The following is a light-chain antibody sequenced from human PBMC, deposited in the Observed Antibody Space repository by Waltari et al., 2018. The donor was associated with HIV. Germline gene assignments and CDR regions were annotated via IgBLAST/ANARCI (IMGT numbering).Light chain of an antibody. V-gene: IGLV3-21*03. Sequence: SSVLTQPPSVPVATGKTARITCGGHDIGSKSVQRYQQKPGQAPLLVVYDDRDRPSGIPARFSGSNFGSTATLTISRVEAGDEADYYCQVWHRDSEHYVFGTGTKVTVL. CDR2: DDR. CDR3: QVWHRDSEHYV. CDR1: DIGSKS. J-gene: IGLJ1*01.